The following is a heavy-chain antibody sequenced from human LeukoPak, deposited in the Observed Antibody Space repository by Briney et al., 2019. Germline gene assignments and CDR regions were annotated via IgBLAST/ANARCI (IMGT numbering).Heavy chain of an antibody. CDR3: AKALGYGGNDSVPQSRAVDH. J-gene: IGHJ4*02. Sequence: GGSLRLSCVASGFTFNNYAMSWVRQAPGKGLEWVSGISGGGGNTYYADAVKGRFTISRDNSKKTLYLQMNSLRAEDTAVYYCAKALGYGGNDSVPQSRAVDHWGQGTLVTVSS. D-gene: IGHD5-12*01. V-gene: IGHV3-23*01. CDR1: GFTFNNYA. CDR2: ISGGGGNT.